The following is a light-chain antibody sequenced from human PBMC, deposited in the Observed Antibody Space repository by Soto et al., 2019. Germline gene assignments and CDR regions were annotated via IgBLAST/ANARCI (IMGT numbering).Light chain of an antibody. CDR1: QSVSNNY. CDR2: GAS. CDR3: HQRNQ. V-gene: IGKV3-20*01. J-gene: IGKJ5*01. Sequence: EIVLTQSPGTLSLSPGEIATLSCRASQSVSNNYLAWYQQKPGQAPRLLIYGASNRATGIPARFSGSRSGTDFTLTISSVEPEDFAMYYCHQRNQFGQGTRLEI.